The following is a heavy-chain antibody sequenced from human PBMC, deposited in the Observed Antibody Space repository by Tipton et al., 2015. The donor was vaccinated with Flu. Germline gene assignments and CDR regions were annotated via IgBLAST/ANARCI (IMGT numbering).Heavy chain of an antibody. CDR1: GGSFSGYY. Sequence: TLSLTCAVYGGSFSGYYWTWIRQPPGKGLEWIGEINHSGATNHNPSLKSRVTISLDTSKNRFSLNLSSVAAADTAVYYCAREGPYSSAWYGLDAFDIWGQGTMVTVSS. CDR3: AREGPYSSAWYGLDAFDI. J-gene: IGHJ3*02. CDR2: INHSGAT. V-gene: IGHV4-34*01. D-gene: IGHD6-19*01.